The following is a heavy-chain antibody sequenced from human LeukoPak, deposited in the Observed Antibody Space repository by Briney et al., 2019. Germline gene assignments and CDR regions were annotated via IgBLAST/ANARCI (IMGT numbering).Heavy chain of an antibody. D-gene: IGHD1-14*01. CDR1: GFTFGGYG. Sequence: GGSLRLSCAGSGFTFGGYGMHWFRQTPGKGLEWVAVIAYDGSRTFYADSVKGRFTISRDNSKNTMSVQMDDLRAEDTAVYYCTRYNNDHFDYWGQGTLVTVSS. CDR2: IAYDGSRT. J-gene: IGHJ4*02. V-gene: IGHV3-33*01. CDR3: TRYNNDHFDY.